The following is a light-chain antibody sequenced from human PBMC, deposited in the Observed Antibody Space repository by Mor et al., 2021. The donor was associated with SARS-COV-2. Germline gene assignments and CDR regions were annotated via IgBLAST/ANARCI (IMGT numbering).Light chain of an antibody. CDR2: GAS. J-gene: IGKJ4*01. V-gene: IGKV3-20*01. CDR3: QQYSRSPPGLT. Sequence: QKPGQAPRLLIYGASSRATGIPDRFSGGGSGTDFTLTISRLEPEDFAVYYCQQYSRSPPGLTFGGGTKVEIK.